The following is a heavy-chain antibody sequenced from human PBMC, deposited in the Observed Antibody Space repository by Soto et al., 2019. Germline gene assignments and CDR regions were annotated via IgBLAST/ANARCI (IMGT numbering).Heavy chain of an antibody. J-gene: IGHJ3*02. D-gene: IGHD6-13*01. V-gene: IGHV4-4*02. CDR3: ARMAPLSSSWGNDAFDI. Sequence: SETLSLTCAVSGGSISSSNWWNWVRQPPGKGLEWIGEIYHSGGTNYNPSLKSRVTISVDKSKNQFSLKLSSVTAADTVVYYCARMAPLSSSWGNDAFDIWGQGTMVTVSS. CDR1: GGSISSSNW. CDR2: IYHSGGT.